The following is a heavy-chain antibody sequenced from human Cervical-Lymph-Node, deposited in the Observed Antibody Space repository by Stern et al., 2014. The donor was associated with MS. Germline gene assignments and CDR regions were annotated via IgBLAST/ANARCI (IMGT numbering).Heavy chain of an antibody. D-gene: IGHD2-15*01. Sequence: VQLVESGAEVKKPGSSVKVCCKASRGTFSNHGITWVRQAPGQGLEWMGGIIPLLRTEHSAQRFQGRVTFSADESTTTVYMELSSLRSDDTAVYYCATDRGYCSGGSCYSLDYFDYWGQGTLVIVSS. CDR3: ATDRGYCSGGSCYSLDYFDY. CDR1: RGTFSNHG. CDR2: IIPLLRTE. V-gene: IGHV1-69*01. J-gene: IGHJ4*02.